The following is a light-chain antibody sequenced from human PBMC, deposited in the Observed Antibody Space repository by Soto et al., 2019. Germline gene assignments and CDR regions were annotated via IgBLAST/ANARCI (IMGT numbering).Light chain of an antibody. J-gene: IGKJ5*01. CDR1: HLVKKNY. CDR2: AAS. CDR3: QQYAESTIT. V-gene: IGKV3-20*01. Sequence: EIVLTQSPGTLSLSPGEGTTLSCTASHLVKKNYLAWYQQKAGQAPRLLIYAASARATGIPDRFSGRGSGTDFTLTISRLEPEDVAVFYCQQYAESTITFGQGTRLEIK.